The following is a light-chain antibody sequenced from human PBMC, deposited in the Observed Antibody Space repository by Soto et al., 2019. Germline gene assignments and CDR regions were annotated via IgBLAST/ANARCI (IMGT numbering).Light chain of an antibody. J-gene: IGKJ2*01. V-gene: IGKV3-15*01. CDR1: QGVRTN. Sequence: EIVMTQSPATLSVSPGERATLSCRPSQGVRTNLAWYHQKPDQAPRLLIYGASTRATDIPARFSGSGSGTEFTLPISSLQFEDFGVYYCQQTETWPHTFGQGTKLEIK. CDR2: GAS. CDR3: QQTETWPHT.